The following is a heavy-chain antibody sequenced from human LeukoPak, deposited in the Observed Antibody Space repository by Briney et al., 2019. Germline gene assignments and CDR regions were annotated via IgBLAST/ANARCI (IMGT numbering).Heavy chain of an antibody. Sequence: PSETLSLTCDVYGASFTGYYWSWIRQSPGEGLEWIGEMNQRGSMNYNPSLKSRVTISVDRSKNQFSLKLSSVTAADTAVYYCARELELRYWGQGTLVTVSS. CDR2: MNQRGSM. V-gene: IGHV4-34*01. J-gene: IGHJ4*02. CDR1: GASFTGYY. D-gene: IGHD1-7*01. CDR3: ARELELRY.